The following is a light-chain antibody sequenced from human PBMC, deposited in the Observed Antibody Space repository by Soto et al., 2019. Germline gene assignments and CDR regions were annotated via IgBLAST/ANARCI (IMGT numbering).Light chain of an antibody. J-gene: IGKJ4*01. Sequence: EIVLTQSPATLSLSPGERATLSCRASQSVSSYFAWYQQKPGQAPRLLIYDASSRATGIPARFSGSGSGTDFTLIISTLEPEDFAVYYCQQRSNWLTFGGGTKVEI. CDR3: QQRSNWLT. V-gene: IGKV3-11*01. CDR2: DAS. CDR1: QSVSSY.